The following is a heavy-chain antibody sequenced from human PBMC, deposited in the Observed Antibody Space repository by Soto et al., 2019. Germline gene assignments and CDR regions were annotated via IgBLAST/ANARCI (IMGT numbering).Heavy chain of an antibody. D-gene: IGHD3-10*02. CDR3: ARNIYYYYGRGRGNGHGV. CDR1: GYTFTAYH. J-gene: IGHJ6*02. V-gene: IGHV1-2*02. Sequence: QVRLVQSGAEVKEPGDSVRVSCEASGYTFTAYHIHWVRQAPGQVLEWMGWINPKFGDTGYAQEFQGRVSMTSDMSNSTVYMALSRLTSDDMAIYYCARNIYYYYGRGRGNGHGVWGQGTTFTVFS. CDR2: INPKFGDT.